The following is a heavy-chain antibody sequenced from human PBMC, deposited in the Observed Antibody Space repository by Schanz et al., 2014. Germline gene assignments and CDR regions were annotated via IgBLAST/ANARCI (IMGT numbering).Heavy chain of an antibody. CDR3: AKGRFGELSAFDI. CDR2: ISGSGGST. V-gene: IGHV3-23*01. Sequence: EVQLLESGGGLVQPGGSLRLSCASSGFSFTTYAMSWVRQAPGKGLEWVSAISGSGGSTYYADSVKGRFTISRDNSKNTLYLQMNSLRAEDTDVDYCAKGRFGELSAFDIWGQGTMVTVSS. J-gene: IGHJ3*02. CDR1: GFSFTTYA. D-gene: IGHD3-10*01.